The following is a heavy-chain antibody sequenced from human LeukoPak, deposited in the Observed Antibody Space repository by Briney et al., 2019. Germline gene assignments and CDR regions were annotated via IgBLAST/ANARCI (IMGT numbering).Heavy chain of an antibody. J-gene: IGHJ4*02. V-gene: IGHV3-21*01. CDR2: ISSSSSYI. CDR3: AKVLEQLVPDY. CDR1: EFTFSNYG. Sequence: GGSLRLSCAASEFTFSNYGMNWVRQAPGKGLEWVSYISSSSSYIYYADSVKGRFTISRDNAKNSLYLQMNSLRAEDTAVYYCAKVLEQLVPDYWGQGTLVTVSS. D-gene: IGHD6-6*01.